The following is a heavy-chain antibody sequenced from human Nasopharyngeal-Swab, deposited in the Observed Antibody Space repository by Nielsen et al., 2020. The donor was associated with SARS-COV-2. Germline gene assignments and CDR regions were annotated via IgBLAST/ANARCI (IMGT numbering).Heavy chain of an antibody. Sequence: GESLKISCTASGFTFSDYYMGWIRQAPGKGLEWVSYISSSGSTIYYADSVKGRFTISRDNAKNSLYLQMNSLRAEDTAVYYCARDIVGATPNFDYWGQGTLVTVSS. D-gene: IGHD1-26*01. CDR2: ISSSGSTI. J-gene: IGHJ4*02. V-gene: IGHV3-11*04. CDR3: ARDIVGATPNFDY. CDR1: GFTFSDYY.